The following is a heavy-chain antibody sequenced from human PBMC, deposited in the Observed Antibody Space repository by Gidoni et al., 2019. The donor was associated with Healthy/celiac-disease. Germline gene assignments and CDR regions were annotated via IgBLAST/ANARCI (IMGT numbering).Heavy chain of an antibody. D-gene: IGHD1-26*01. CDR1: GFTFSSYA. V-gene: IGHV3-30*04. Sequence: QVQLVESGGGVVQPGRSLRLACAASGFTFSSYAMHWVRQAPGKGLEWVAVISYDGSNKYYADSVKGRFTISRDNSKNTLYLQMNSLRAEDTAVYYCARDLGWELRSSSFDYWGQGTLVTVSS. CDR3: ARDLGWELRSSSFDY. CDR2: ISYDGSNK. J-gene: IGHJ4*02.